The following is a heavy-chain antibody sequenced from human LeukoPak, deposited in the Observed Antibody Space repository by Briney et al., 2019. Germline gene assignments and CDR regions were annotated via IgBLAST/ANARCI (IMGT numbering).Heavy chain of an antibody. CDR1: GFTFSSYG. D-gene: IGHD4-23*01. CDR3: AKDRNDYGGTDI. Sequence: PGRSLRLSCAASGFTFSSYGMPWVRQAPGKGLEWVAVISYDGSNKYYADSVKGRFTISRDNSKNTLYLQMNSLRAEDTAVYYCAKDRNDYGGTDIWGQGTMVTVSS. CDR2: ISYDGSNK. J-gene: IGHJ3*02. V-gene: IGHV3-30*18.